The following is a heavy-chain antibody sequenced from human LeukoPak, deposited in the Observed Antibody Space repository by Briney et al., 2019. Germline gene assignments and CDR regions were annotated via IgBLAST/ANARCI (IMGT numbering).Heavy chain of an antibody. CDR1: GGTFSSYA. D-gene: IGHD3-10*01. CDR2: IIPIFGTA. V-gene: IGHV1-69*13. Sequence: GASVKVSCKASGGTFSSYAISWVRQAPGQGLERMGGIIPIFGTANYAQKFQGRVTITADESTSTAYMELSSLRSEDTAVYYCARVAARGVDYGSGSRDDWGQGTLVTVSS. J-gene: IGHJ4*02. CDR3: ARVAARGVDYGSGSRDD.